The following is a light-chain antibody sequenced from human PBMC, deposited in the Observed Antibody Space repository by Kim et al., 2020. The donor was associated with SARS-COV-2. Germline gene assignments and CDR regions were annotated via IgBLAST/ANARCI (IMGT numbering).Light chain of an antibody. J-gene: IGLJ2*01. CDR1: SLRSYY. CDR2: GKN. Sequence: SSELTQDPAVSVALGQTVRITCQGDSLRSYYASWYQQKPGQAPVLVIYGKNNRPSGIPDRFSGSSSGNTASLTITGAQAEDEADYYSNSRDSSGNHLVFGGGTKLTVL. V-gene: IGLV3-19*01. CDR3: NSRDSSGNHLV.